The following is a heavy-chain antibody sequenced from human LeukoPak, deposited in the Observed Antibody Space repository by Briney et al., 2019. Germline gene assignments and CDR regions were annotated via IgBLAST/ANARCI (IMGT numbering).Heavy chain of an antibody. D-gene: IGHD5-12*01. J-gene: IGHJ4*02. CDR2: IKQDGSEK. V-gene: IGHV3-7*04. CDR3: AKDPYRASSGLVDY. Sequence: GGSLRLSCAASGFTFSSYWMSWVRQAPGKGLEWVANIKQDGSEKYYVDSVKGRFTISRDNSKNTLYLQMNSLRAEDTAAYYCAKDPYRASSGLVDYWGQGTLVTVSS. CDR1: GFTFSSYW.